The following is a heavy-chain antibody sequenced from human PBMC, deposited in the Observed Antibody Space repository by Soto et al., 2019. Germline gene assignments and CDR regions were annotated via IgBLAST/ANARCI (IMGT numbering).Heavy chain of an antibody. Sequence: QVQLQQWGTGLLKPSETLSLHCAVYGESLRGYYWSWIRQTPAMGLEWIGEINHRGTTNHDSSLKSRASISIDTSKNQVSLRLNYVTAPDTAVYYCARGYPRSILSTSLTTSYWFDSWGQGTLVTVSS. J-gene: IGHJ5*01. D-gene: IGHD2-21*01. CDR2: INHRGTT. CDR1: GESLRGYY. CDR3: ARGYPRSILSTSLTTSYWFDS. V-gene: IGHV4-34*04.